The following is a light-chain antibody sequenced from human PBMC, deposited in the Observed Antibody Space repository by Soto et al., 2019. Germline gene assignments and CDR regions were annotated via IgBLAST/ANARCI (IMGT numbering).Light chain of an antibody. J-gene: IGLJ3*02. CDR2: GNS. CDR3: QSYDSSLSGWV. Sequence: QPVLTRPPSVSGAPGQRVTISCTGSSSNIGAGYDVHWYQQLPGTAPKLLIYGNSNRPSGVPDRFSGSKSGTSASLAITGLQAEHEADYYCQSYDSSLSGWVFGGGTKLTVL. CDR1: SSNIGAGYD. V-gene: IGLV1-40*01.